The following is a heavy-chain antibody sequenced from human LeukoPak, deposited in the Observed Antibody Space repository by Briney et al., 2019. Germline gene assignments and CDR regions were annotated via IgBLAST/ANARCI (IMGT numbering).Heavy chain of an antibody. V-gene: IGHV4-59*01. D-gene: IGHD6-13*01. CDR1: GGSISSYY. CDR2: IYYSVST. J-gene: IGHJ4*02. Sequence: PSETLSLTCTVSGGSISSYYWSWIRQPPGKGLEWIGYIYYSVSTNYNPSLKSRVTISVDTSKNQFSLKLSSVTAADTAVYYCARARIGYSSSFDYWGQGTLVTVSS. CDR3: ARARIGYSSSFDY.